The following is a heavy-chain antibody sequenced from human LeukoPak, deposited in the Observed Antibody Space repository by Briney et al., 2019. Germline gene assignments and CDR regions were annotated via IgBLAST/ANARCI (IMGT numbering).Heavy chain of an antibody. J-gene: IGHJ3*01. Sequence: GGSLRLSCAASGFTFSTYWMSWVRQAPGKGLEWVANIKQDGSEKYYVGSVKGRFTISRDNTKNSLSLQMNSLRVEDTAVYYCARGGFYTDPDAFDVWGQGTMVTVSS. CDR1: GFTFSTYW. D-gene: IGHD2/OR15-2a*01. CDR3: ARGGFYTDPDAFDV. CDR2: IKQDGSEK. V-gene: IGHV3-7*04.